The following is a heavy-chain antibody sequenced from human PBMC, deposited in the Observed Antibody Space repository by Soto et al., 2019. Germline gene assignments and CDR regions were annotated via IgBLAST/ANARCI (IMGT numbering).Heavy chain of an antibody. Sequence: SVKVSCKASGGTFSSYAISWLRQAPGQGLEWMGGIIPIFGTANYAQMFQGRVTITADESTSTAYMELSSLRSEDTAVYYCARGTSMDTAMVMPYYYYYYGMDVWGQGTTVTVSS. D-gene: IGHD5-18*01. CDR3: ARGTSMDTAMVMPYYYYYYGMDV. CDR2: IIPIFGTA. CDR1: GGTFSSYA. V-gene: IGHV1-69*13. J-gene: IGHJ6*02.